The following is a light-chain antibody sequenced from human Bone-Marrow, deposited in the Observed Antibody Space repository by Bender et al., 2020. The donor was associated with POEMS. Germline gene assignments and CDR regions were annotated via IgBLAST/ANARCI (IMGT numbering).Light chain of an antibody. CDR2: GYN. J-gene: IGLJ1*01. CDR1: SSNTGSGYD. V-gene: IGLV1-40*01. CDR3: CTYGGGSPYV. Sequence: QSVLPPPPSVSGAPGQRVTISCTGSSSNTGSGYDINWYQHLPGTAPKLLIYGYNNRPSGVPDRFSGSKSGTSASLAITGLQAEDESDYYCCTYGGGSPYVFGTGTKVTVL.